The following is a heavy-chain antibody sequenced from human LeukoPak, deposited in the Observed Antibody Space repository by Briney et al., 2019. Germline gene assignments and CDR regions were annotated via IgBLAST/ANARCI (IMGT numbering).Heavy chain of an antibody. J-gene: IGHJ4*02. CDR2: IWYDGSNK. D-gene: IGHD5-18*01. Sequence: HPGGSLRLSCAASGFTFSSYGMHWVRQAPGKGLEWVAVIWYDGSNKYYADSVKGRFTISRDNAKNSLYLQMNSLRAEDTAVYYCARDAGYGYWVVDYWGQGTLVTVSS. CDR1: GFTFSSYG. V-gene: IGHV3-33*01. CDR3: ARDAGYGYWVVDY.